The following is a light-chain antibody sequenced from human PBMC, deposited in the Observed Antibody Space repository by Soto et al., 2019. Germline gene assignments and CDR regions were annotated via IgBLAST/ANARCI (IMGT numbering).Light chain of an antibody. J-gene: IGKJ3*01. CDR3: QPYDDLPFT. CDR2: DAS. V-gene: IGKV1-33*01. Sequence: DIQMTQSPTSLSSSVGDRVTITCQASQNINIYLNWYQQSPGRAPKLLIYDASSLEKGVPSRFSGTGSGTHFTLTISSLQPEDIATYYCQPYDDLPFTFGPGTKVDLK. CDR1: QNINIY.